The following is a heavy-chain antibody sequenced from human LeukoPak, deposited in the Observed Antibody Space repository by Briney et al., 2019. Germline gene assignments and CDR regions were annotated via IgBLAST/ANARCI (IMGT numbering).Heavy chain of an antibody. Sequence: GGSLRLSCAASGFTFSSYAMHWVRQAPGKGLEWVAVISYDGSNKYYADSVKGRFTISRDNSKNTRNLQMNSLRAEDTAVYYCAREVLGYFDYWGQGTLVTVSS. CDR2: ISYDGSNK. CDR3: AREVLGYFDY. V-gene: IGHV3-30-3*01. J-gene: IGHJ4*02. CDR1: GFTFSSYA.